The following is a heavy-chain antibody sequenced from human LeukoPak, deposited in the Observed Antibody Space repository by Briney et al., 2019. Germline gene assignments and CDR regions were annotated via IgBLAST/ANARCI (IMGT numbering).Heavy chain of an antibody. V-gene: IGHV4-34*01. CDR3: ARGVPSGIAVAGAIDYYYGMDV. CDR1: GGSFSGYY. Sequence: PSETLSLTCAVYGGSFSGYYWSWIRRPPGKGLEWIGEINHSGSTNYNPSLKSRVTISVDTSKNQFSLKLSSVTAADTAVYYCARGVPSGIAVAGAIDYYYGMDVWGQGTTVTVSS. CDR2: INHSGST. J-gene: IGHJ6*02. D-gene: IGHD6-19*01.